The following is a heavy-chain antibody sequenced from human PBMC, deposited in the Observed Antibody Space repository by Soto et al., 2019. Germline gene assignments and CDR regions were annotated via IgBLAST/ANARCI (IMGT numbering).Heavy chain of an antibody. CDR3: ARESEDLTSNFDY. CDR2: ISSTTNYI. J-gene: IGHJ4*02. V-gene: IGHV3-21*06. Sequence: GGSLRLSCAASGFTFTRYSMNWVRQAPGKGLEWVSSISSTTNYIYYGDSMKGRFTISRDNAKNSLYLEMNSLRAEDTAVYYCARESEDLTSNFDYWGQGTPVTVSS. CDR1: GFTFTRYS.